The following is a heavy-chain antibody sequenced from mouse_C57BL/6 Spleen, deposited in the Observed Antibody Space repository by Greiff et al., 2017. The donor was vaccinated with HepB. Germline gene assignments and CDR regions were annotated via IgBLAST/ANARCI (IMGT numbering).Heavy chain of an antibody. D-gene: IGHD1-1*01. Sequence: DVHLVESGEGLVKPGGSLKLSCAASGFTFSSYSMSWVRQTPEKRLEWVAYISSGGDYIYYADTVKGRFTISRDNARNTLYLQMSSLKSEDTAMYYCTTTVVGELDYWGQGTTLTVSS. CDR3: TTTVVGELDY. CDR2: ISSGGDYI. V-gene: IGHV5-9-1*02. J-gene: IGHJ2*01. CDR1: GFTFSSYS.